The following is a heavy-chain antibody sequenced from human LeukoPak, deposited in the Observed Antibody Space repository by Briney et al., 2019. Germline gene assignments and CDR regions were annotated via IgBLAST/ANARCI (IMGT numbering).Heavy chain of an antibody. CDR3: ASITIFGVVQNWFDP. V-gene: IGHV3-23*01. CDR2: ISGSGGST. J-gene: IGHJ5*02. D-gene: IGHD3-3*01. Sequence: PGGSLRLSCAASGFTFSSYAMSWVRQAPGKGLEWVSAISGSGGSTYYADSVKGRFTISRDNSKNTLYLQMNSLRAEDTAVYYCASITIFGVVQNWFDPWGQGTLVTVSS. CDR1: GFTFSSYA.